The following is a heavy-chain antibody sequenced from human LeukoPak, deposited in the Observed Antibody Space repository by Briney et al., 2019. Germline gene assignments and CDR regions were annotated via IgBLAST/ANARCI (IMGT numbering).Heavy chain of an antibody. J-gene: IGHJ5*02. CDR3: ARGRLGGWYWGSWFDP. CDR2: IYYSGST. CDR1: GGSISSYY. D-gene: IGHD6-19*01. V-gene: IGHV4-59*12. Sequence: PSETLSLTCTVSGGSISSYYWSWIRQPPGKGLEWIGYIYYSGSTNYNPSLKSRVTISVDTSKNQFSLKLSSVTAADTAVYYCARGRLGGWYWGSWFDPWGQGTLVTVSS.